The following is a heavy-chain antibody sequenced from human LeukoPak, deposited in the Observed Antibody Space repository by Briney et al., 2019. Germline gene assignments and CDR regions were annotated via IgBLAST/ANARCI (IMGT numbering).Heavy chain of an antibody. Sequence: SETLSLTCTVSGGSISSYYWSWIRQPPGKGLEWIGYTYYGGSTNYNPSLKSRVTISVDTSKNQFSLKLSSVTAADTAVYYCARDRGGDIVVVPAIDAFDIWGQGTMVTVSS. D-gene: IGHD2-2*01. CDR1: GGSISSYY. CDR2: TYYGGST. V-gene: IGHV4-59*01. CDR3: ARDRGGDIVVVPAIDAFDI. J-gene: IGHJ3*02.